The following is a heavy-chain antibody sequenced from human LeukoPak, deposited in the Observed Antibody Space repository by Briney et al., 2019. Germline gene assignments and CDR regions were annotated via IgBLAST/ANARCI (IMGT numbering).Heavy chain of an antibody. CDR3: AKDSTQRNYYDSSSFDY. CDR1: GFTFRNYV. V-gene: IGHV3-23*01. CDR2: ISGSGGST. Sequence: GGSLRLSCAASGFTFRNYVIHWVRQAPGKGLEWVSAISGSGGSTYYADSVKGRFTISRDNSKNTLYLQMNSLRAEDTAVYYCAKDSTQRNYYDSSSFDYWGQGTLVTVSS. J-gene: IGHJ4*02. D-gene: IGHD3-22*01.